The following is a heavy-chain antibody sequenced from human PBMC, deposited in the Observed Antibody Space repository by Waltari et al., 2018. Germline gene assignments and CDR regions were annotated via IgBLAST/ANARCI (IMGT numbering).Heavy chain of an antibody. CDR3: ARGRYYDSSGYSFDY. CDR1: GGSFSGYY. Sequence: QVQLQQWGAGLLKPSETLSLTCAVYGGSFSGYYWSWIRQPPGKGLEWIGEIKHSGSTNYNPSLKSQVTISVDASKNQFSLKLSSVTAADTAVYYCARGRYYDSSGYSFDYWGQGTLVTVSS. D-gene: IGHD3-22*01. V-gene: IGHV4-34*01. J-gene: IGHJ4*02. CDR2: IKHSGST.